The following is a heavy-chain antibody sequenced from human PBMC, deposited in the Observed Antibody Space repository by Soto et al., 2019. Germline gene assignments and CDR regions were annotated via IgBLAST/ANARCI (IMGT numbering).Heavy chain of an antibody. CDR1: GFTFSSYA. D-gene: IGHD5-18*01. Sequence: PGGSLRLSCAASGFTFSSYAIIFVRHAPFKWLEWVSAISGSGGSTYYADSVKGRFTISRDNSKNTLYLQMNSLRAEDTAVYYCAKGEESDTAMVPQSYYYGMDVWGQGTTVTVSS. V-gene: IGHV3-23*01. CDR2: ISGSGGST. CDR3: AKGEESDTAMVPQSYYYGMDV. J-gene: IGHJ6*02.